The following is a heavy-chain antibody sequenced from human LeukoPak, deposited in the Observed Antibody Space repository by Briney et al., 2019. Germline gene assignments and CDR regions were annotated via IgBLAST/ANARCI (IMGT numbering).Heavy chain of an antibody. D-gene: IGHD3-22*01. CDR2: INCSGST. CDR3: ARDTRSYDSSGYYFFDF. CDR1: GASLRSYY. V-gene: IGHV4-59*01. Sequence: PPETLSLTCTVSGASLRSYYWNWVRHPPEKGLEWIGYINCSGSTNFNPCIKSRATISMDRSKHHFSLKLSSVTAADTAVYYCARDTRSYDSSGYYFFDFWGQGTLVTVSS. J-gene: IGHJ4*02.